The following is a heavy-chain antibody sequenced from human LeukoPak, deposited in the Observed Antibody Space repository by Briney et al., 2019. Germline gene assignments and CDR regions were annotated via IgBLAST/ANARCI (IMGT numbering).Heavy chain of an antibody. CDR2: IYYSGST. Sequence: PSETLSLTCTVSGGSISSYYWSWIRQPPGKGLEWIGYIYYSGSTNYNPSLTGRVTISVDTSKNQFSLNLSSVTAADTAVYYCARAVVGAHFDYWGQGTLVTVSS. J-gene: IGHJ4*02. V-gene: IGHV4-59*01. CDR3: ARAVVGAHFDY. CDR1: GGSISSYY. D-gene: IGHD1-26*01.